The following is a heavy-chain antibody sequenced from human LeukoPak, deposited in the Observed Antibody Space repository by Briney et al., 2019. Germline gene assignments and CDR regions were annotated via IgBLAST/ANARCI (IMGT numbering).Heavy chain of an antibody. D-gene: IGHD6-13*01. J-gene: IGHJ5*02. Sequence: LKPSETLSLTCAVYGCSFRDYYWSWIRQPPGKGLEWIGEINHSGSTNYNPSLKSRVTISVDTSKNQFSLELSSVTAADTAVYYRARNESYSSSRAEPWGRGTLVTVSS. CDR1: GCSFRDYY. CDR2: INHSGST. CDR3: ARNESYSSSRAEP. V-gene: IGHV4-34*01.